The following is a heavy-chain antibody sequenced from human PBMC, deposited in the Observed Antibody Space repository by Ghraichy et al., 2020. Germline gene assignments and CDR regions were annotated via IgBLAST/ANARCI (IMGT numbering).Heavy chain of an antibody. J-gene: IGHJ6*02. CDR3: ARDLHYDSSGYYVRYGMDV. V-gene: IGHV3-21*01. CDR1: GFTFSSYS. D-gene: IGHD3-22*01. CDR2: ISSSSSYI. Sequence: GGSLRLSCAASGFTFSSYSMNWVRQAPGKGLEWVSSISSSSSYIYYADSVKGRFTISRDNAKNSLYLQMNSLRAEDTAVYYCARDLHYDSSGYYVRYGMDVWGQGTTVTVSS.